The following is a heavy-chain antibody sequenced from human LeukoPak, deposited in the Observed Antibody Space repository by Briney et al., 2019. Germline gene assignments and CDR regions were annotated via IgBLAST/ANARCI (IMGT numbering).Heavy chain of an antibody. D-gene: IGHD3-10*01. J-gene: IGHJ4*02. CDR2: VSGSGTTI. Sequence: GGSLRLSCGASGFSFSSYAMNWVRQPPGKGLEWVSHVSGSGTTIYYADSVKGRFTISRDNAKNSLYLQMNSLRVDDTAVYYCARDAPLGGFDYWGQGTLVTVSS. V-gene: IGHV3-48*03. CDR3: ARDAPLGGFDY. CDR1: GFSFSSYA.